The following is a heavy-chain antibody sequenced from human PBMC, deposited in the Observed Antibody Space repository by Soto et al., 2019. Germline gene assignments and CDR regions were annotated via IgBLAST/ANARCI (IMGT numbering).Heavy chain of an antibody. J-gene: IGHJ3*02. Sequence: EVQLVESGGCLVQPGGSLRLSCAASGFTFSTDWMHWVRQAPGKGLVWVSRINSDGRSTDYADSVKGRFTISRDNAKNTLSLQMNSLSAEDTAVYYCVRGVNHFDIWGQGTMVTVSS. CDR3: VRGVNHFDI. CDR2: INSDGRST. V-gene: IGHV3-74*01. CDR1: GFTFSTDW. D-gene: IGHD2-21*01.